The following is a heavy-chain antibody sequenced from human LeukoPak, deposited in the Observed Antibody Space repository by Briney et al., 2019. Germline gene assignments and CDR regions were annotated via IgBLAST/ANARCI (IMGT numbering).Heavy chain of an antibody. J-gene: IGHJ4*02. CDR3: ARVSVTTEFDY. CDR2: IYSGGTT. V-gene: IGHV3-66*01. CDR1: GFTVSSSY. D-gene: IGHD4-17*01. Sequence: GGSLRLSCAASGFTVSSSYLSWVRQAPGRGLEWVSLIYSGGTTYYADSVNGRFTISRDNSKNTLYLQMNSLRPEDTAVYYCARVSVTTEFDYWGQGTLVAVSS.